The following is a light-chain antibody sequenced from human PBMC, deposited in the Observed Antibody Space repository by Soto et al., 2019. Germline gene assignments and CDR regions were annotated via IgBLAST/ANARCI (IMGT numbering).Light chain of an antibody. CDR1: QSVRTN. CDR2: YAS. V-gene: IGKV3-15*01. Sequence: EVMMTHFPDTVSVTALETVTLSFGSSQSVRTNLAWYQQRPGQAPRLLIHYASTRATGIPARFSGSGSGTEFNLTISSLQSEDFAVYYCQQYNKWPPLITFGQGTRLEIK. CDR3: QQYNKWPPLIT. J-gene: IGKJ5*01.